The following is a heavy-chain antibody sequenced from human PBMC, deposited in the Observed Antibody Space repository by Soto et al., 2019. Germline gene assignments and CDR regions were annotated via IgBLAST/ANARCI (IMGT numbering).Heavy chain of an antibody. J-gene: IGHJ4*02. CDR2: IYYSGST. CDR3: ARVYYGSGSYLYAY. Sequence: NPSETLSLTCTVSGGSISSYYWSWIRQPPGKGLEWIGYIYYSGSTNYNPSLKSRVTISVDTSKNQFSLKLSSVTAADTAVYYCARVYYGSGSYLYAYWGQGTLVTVSS. CDR1: GGSISSYY. D-gene: IGHD3-10*01. V-gene: IGHV4-59*01.